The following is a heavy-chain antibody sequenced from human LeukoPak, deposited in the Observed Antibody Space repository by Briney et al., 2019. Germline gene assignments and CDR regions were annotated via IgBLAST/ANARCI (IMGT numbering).Heavy chain of an antibody. D-gene: IGHD4-17*01. J-gene: IGHJ5*02. Sequence: GGSLRLSCAASGFTFSSYWMSWVRQAPGKGLEWVSSITAGHYPTYNTDSVKGRFTISRDNSKNTLYLQMNSLRADDTAVYYCTKDPNGDYVGAFDPWGQGTLVTVSS. CDR3: TKDPNGDYVGAFDP. V-gene: IGHV3-23*01. CDR2: ITAGHYPT. CDR1: GFTFSSYW.